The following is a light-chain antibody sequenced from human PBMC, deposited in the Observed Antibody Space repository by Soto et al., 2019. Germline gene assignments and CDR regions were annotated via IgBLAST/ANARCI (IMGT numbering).Light chain of an antibody. Sequence: QSVLTQPPSASGTPGQRVTISCSGSSSNIGSNTVNLYRQLPGTAPKLMIYDVIKRPSGVPDRFSGSKSGSTASLTISGLQAEDEADYFCCSYAGRYTYVFGTGTKFNVL. J-gene: IGLJ1*01. CDR1: SSNIGSNT. V-gene: IGLV1-44*01. CDR3: CSYAGRYTYV. CDR2: DVI.